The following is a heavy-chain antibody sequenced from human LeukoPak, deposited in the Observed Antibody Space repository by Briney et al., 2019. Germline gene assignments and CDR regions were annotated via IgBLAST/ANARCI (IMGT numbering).Heavy chain of an antibody. D-gene: IGHD3-10*01. CDR1: GFTFSSYS. Sequence: GGSLRLSCAASGFTFSSYSMNWVRQAPGKGLEWVSYISSSSTIYYADSVKGRFTISRDNAKNSLYLQMNSLRAEDTAVYYCARVPSGSGSYRYIDYWGQGTLVTVSS. CDR2: ISSSSTI. CDR3: ARVPSGSGSYRYIDY. V-gene: IGHV3-48*01. J-gene: IGHJ4*02.